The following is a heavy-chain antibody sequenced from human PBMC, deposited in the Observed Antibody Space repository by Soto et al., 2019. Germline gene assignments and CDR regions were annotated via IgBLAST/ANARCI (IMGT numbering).Heavy chain of an antibody. J-gene: IGHJ5*02. Sequence: PSETLSLTCTVSGGSISSSSYYWGWIRQPPGKGLEWIGSIYYSGSTYYNPSLKSRVTISVDTSKNQFSLKLSSVTAADTAVYYCARLWFGELHPPSNNWFDPWGQGTLVTVSS. D-gene: IGHD3-10*01. CDR2: IYYSGST. CDR1: GGSISSSSYY. V-gene: IGHV4-39*01. CDR3: ARLWFGELHPPSNNWFDP.